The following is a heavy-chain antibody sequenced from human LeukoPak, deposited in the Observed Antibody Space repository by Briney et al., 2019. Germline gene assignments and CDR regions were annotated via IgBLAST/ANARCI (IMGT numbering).Heavy chain of an antibody. J-gene: IGHJ4*02. CDR3: ARDDSDVGVAVTISREGDYFDY. CDR1: GFTFSSYA. D-gene: IGHD5-12*01. V-gene: IGHV3-30*04. Sequence: PGGSLRLSCAASGFTFSSYAMSWVRQAPGKGLEWVAVIAFDGNKKYYADSVKGRFTISRDNSKNTLYLQMNSLRDEDTAVYDCARDDSDVGVAVTISREGDYFDYWGQGTLVTVSS. CDR2: IAFDGNKK.